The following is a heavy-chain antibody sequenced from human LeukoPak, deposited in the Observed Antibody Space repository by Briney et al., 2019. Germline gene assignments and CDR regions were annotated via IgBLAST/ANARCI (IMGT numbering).Heavy chain of an antibody. CDR2: ISLDGSLQ. CDR3: AKCPILRGFDYYFDN. D-gene: IGHD5-12*01. CDR1: GFTFSDSY. Sequence: AGGSLRLSCAASGFTFSDSYMSWIRQAPGKGLEWLAVISLDGSLQFYADSVKGRFIISRDNSKNTLYLQMNSLRPEDTAVYYCAKCPILRGFDYYFDNWGQGTLVTVSS. V-gene: IGHV3-30*18. J-gene: IGHJ4*02.